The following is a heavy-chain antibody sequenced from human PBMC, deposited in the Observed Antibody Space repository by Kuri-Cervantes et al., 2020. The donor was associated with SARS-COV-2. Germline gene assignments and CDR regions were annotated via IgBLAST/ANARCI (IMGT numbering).Heavy chain of an antibody. CDR3: ARALGYCSSTSCSYWDYYYYGMDV. CDR1: GYTFTGYY. CDR2: INPSSGGT. Sequence: ASVKVSCKASGYTFTGYYMHWVRQAPGQGLEWMGWINPSSGGTNYAQKFQGWVAMTRGTSISTAYMELSRLRSDDTAVYYCARALGYCSSTSCSYWDYYYYGMDVWGRGTTVTVSS. J-gene: IGHJ6*02. V-gene: IGHV1-2*04. D-gene: IGHD2-2*01.